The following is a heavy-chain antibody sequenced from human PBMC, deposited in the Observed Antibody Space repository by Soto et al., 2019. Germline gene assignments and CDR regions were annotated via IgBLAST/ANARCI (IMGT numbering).Heavy chain of an antibody. Sequence: ASVKVSCKASGYTFTGYYIHWVRQAPGQGLEWMGWINPNSGGTNYAQKFQGRVTMTRDTSISTAYMELSRLRSDDTAVYYCARDQGVPAAIPHYYYYGMDVWGQGTTVTVSS. CDR1: GYTFTGYY. D-gene: IGHD2-2*02. J-gene: IGHJ6*02. CDR3: ARDQGVPAAIPHYYYYGMDV. CDR2: INPNSGGT. V-gene: IGHV1-2*02.